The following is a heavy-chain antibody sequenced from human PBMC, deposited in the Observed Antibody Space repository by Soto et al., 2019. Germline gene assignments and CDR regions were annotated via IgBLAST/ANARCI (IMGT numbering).Heavy chain of an antibody. Sequence: QVQLVQSGAEVKKPGTSVKVSCKASGYTFTKYGITWVRQAPGQGLEWMGWISVYNGNTKYGQKFRDRVTMTADTSTATAYMELTSLRSDATAVYYCAKVISQSSGRSDFDYWGQGTVVTVSS. V-gene: IGHV1-18*01. J-gene: IGHJ4*02. CDR2: ISVYNGNT. D-gene: IGHD3-10*01. CDR1: GYTFTKYG. CDR3: AKVISQSSGRSDFDY.